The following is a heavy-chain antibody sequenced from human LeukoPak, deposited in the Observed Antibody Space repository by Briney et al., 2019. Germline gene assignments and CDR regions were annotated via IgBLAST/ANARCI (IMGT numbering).Heavy chain of an antibody. V-gene: IGHV3-15*01. Sequence: GGPLRLSCAASGFTLSNAWMSWVRQAPGKGLEWVGRIKGKTDGATTDYAAPVKGRFTISRDDSKNTLYLQMNSLKTEDTAVYYCTTLSLIGATTLDYWGQGTLVTVSS. J-gene: IGHJ4*02. CDR3: TTLSLIGATTLDY. CDR2: IKGKTDGATT. D-gene: IGHD1-26*01. CDR1: GFTLSNAW.